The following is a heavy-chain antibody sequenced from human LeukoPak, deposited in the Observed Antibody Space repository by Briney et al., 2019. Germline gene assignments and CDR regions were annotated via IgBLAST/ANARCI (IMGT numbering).Heavy chain of an antibody. CDR1: GFPFNTYA. Sequence: PGGPLRLSCSASGFPFNTYAIHWVRQAPGKGLEYVAGISSNGDNTDFADSAKGRFTISRDNSKSALFLQMNSLRAEDTAVYFCTRDSALLGVAFDLWGQGTVVTVSS. D-gene: IGHD2-15*01. V-gene: IGHV3-64D*06. J-gene: IGHJ3*01. CDR3: TRDSALLGVAFDL. CDR2: ISSNGDNT.